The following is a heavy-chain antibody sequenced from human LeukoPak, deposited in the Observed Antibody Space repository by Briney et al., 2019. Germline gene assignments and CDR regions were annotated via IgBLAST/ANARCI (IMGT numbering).Heavy chain of an antibody. CDR1: GGSFSGYY. CDR3: ARRGLRGTREYYFDY. J-gene: IGHJ4*02. Sequence: SETLSLTCAVYGGSFSGYYWSWIRQPPGKGLEWIGEINHSGSTNYNPSLKSRVTISIDTSKNQFSLKLSSVTAADSAVYYCARRGLRGTREYYFDYWGQGTLVTGSS. CDR2: INHSGST. V-gene: IGHV4-34*01. D-gene: IGHD5/OR15-5a*01.